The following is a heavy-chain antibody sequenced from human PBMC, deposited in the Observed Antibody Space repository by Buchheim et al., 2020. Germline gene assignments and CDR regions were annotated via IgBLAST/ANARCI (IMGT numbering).Heavy chain of an antibody. V-gene: IGHV3-48*03. J-gene: IGHJ6*02. D-gene: IGHD3-22*01. CDR2: ISSSGSTI. CDR1: GFTFSSYE. CDR3: ASFTMIVVVIQDDYYGMDV. Sequence: EVQLVESGGGLVQPGGSLRLSCAASGFTFSSYEMNWVRQAPGKGLEWVSYISSSGSTIYYADSVKGRFTISRDNAKNSLYLQMNSLRAEDTAVDYCASFTMIVVVIQDDYYGMDVWGQGTT.